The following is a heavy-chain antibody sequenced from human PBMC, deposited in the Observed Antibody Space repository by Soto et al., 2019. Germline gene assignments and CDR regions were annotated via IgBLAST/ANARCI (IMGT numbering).Heavy chain of an antibody. CDR1: GYNFTNYW. V-gene: IGHV5-51*01. D-gene: IGHD6-19*01. Sequence: LGESLKISCKGSGYNFTNYWIAWVRQMPGKGLEWMGIIYPGDSDTRYSPSFQGQVTISVDKSITTAYLHWSSLEASDSAVYYCARQGDMAATPADAFDIWGQGTLVTVSS. J-gene: IGHJ3*02. CDR2: IYPGDSDT. CDR3: ARQGDMAATPADAFDI.